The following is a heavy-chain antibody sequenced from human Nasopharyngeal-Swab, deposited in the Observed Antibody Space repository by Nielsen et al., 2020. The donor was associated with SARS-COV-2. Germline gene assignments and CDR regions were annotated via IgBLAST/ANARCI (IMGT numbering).Heavy chain of an antibody. CDR2: ISAYNGNT. CDR3: ARDGLYSGSYVDY. Sequence: ASVKVSCKVSGYTLTELSMHWVRQAPGQGLEWMGWISAYNGNTNYAQKLQGRVTMTTDTSTSTAYMELRSLRSDDTAVYYCARDGLYSGSYVDYWGQGTLVTVSS. CDR1: GYTLTELS. J-gene: IGHJ4*02. V-gene: IGHV1-18*01. D-gene: IGHD1-26*01.